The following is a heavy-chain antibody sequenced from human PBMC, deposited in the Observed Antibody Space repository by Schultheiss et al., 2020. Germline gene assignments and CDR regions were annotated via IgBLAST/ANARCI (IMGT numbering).Heavy chain of an antibody. Sequence: SQPLSLTCAVYGGSFSGYYWSWIRQPPGKGLEWIGEINHSGSTYYNASLKSRVTISVDTSKNQFSLKLSSVTAEDTAVYYCARDKESYTNWFDPWGQGTLVTVAS. CDR2: INHSGST. J-gene: IGHJ5*02. CDR3: ARDKESYTNWFDP. V-gene: IGHV4-34*01. D-gene: IGHD1-26*01. CDR1: GGSFSGYY.